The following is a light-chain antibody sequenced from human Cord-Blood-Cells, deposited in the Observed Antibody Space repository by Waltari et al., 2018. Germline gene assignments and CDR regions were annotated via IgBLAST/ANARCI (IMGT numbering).Light chain of an antibody. Sequence: SVSGSPGQSITISCTGTSSDVGSYNLVSWYQQHPGKAPKLMIYEGSKRPSGVSNRFSGSKSGNTASLTISGLQAEDEADYYCCSYAGSSTYVVFGGGTKLTVL. CDR3: CSYAGSSTYVV. J-gene: IGLJ2*01. V-gene: IGLV2-23*01. CDR1: SSDVGSYNL. CDR2: EGS.